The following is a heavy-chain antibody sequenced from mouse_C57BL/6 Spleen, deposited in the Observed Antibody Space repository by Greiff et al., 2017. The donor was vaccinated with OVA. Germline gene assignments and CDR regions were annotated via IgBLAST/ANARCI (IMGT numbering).Heavy chain of an antibody. D-gene: IGHD4-1*01. CDR3: TRGDWDQAMDY. Sequence: EVQLQQSGTVLARPGASVKMSCKTSGYTFTSYWMHWVKQRPGQGLEWIGAIYPGNSDTSYNQKFKGKAKLTAVTSAHTAYMELSSLTNEDSAVYYCTRGDWDQAMDYWGQGTSVTVSS. V-gene: IGHV1-5*01. CDR2: IYPGNSDT. CDR1: GYTFTSYW. J-gene: IGHJ4*01.